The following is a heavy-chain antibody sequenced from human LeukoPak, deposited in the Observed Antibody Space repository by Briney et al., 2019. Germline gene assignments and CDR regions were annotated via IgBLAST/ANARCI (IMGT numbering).Heavy chain of an antibody. J-gene: IGHJ5*02. CDR1: GFTFSSYA. CDR2: ISSNGGST. D-gene: IGHD2-2*01. CDR3: ARDPSPEYCSSTSCYFQGNWFDP. V-gene: IGHV3-64*01. Sequence: GGSLRLSCAASGFTFSSYAMHWVRQAPGKGLEYVSAISSNGGSTYYANSVKGRFTISRDNSKNTLYLQMGSLRAEDMAVYYCARDPSPEYCSSTSCYFQGNWFDPWGQGTLVTVSS.